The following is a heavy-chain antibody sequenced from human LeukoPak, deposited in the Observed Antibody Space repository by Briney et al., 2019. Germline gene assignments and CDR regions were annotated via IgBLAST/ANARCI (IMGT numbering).Heavy chain of an antibody. J-gene: IGHJ4*02. CDR3: AKPSGGSSAFDY. CDR1: GFIFDDYA. V-gene: IGHV3-9*01. D-gene: IGHD6-25*01. Sequence: GGSLRLSCAASGFIFDDYAMHWVRQAPGKGLEWVSGISWNSGSIGYADSVKGRFTISRDNAKNSLYLQMNSLRAEDTALYYCAKPSGGSSAFDYWGQGTLVTVSS. CDR2: ISWNSGSI.